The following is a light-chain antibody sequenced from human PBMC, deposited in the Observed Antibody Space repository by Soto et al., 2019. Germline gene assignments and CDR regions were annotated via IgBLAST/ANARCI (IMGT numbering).Light chain of an antibody. Sequence: KHSAWTQSVALGDRRIISYRTIQSVSSSYLAWYQQKPGQAPRLLTYGASSRATGIPDRFSGSGSGTDFTLTISGVEPEDLTVYYCQRYDRSPPITFGQGTRLEIK. CDR2: GAS. CDR3: QRYDRSPPIT. J-gene: IGKJ5*01. V-gene: IGKV3-20*01. CDR1: QSVSSSY.